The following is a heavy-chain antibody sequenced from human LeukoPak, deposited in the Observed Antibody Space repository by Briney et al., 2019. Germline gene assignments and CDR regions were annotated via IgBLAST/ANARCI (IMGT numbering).Heavy chain of an antibody. CDR2: IFYSGIT. CDR3: ARAGTTMTRVDS. Sequence: SETLSLTCTVSGGSISSGDYYWAWIRQPPGTGLEWIGSIFYSGITYYSPSLKSRVTISVDASKNQFSLKLSSVTAADTAVYYCARAGTTMTRVDSWGQGTLVTVSS. J-gene: IGHJ4*02. D-gene: IGHD4-17*01. V-gene: IGHV4-39*01. CDR1: GGSISSGDYY.